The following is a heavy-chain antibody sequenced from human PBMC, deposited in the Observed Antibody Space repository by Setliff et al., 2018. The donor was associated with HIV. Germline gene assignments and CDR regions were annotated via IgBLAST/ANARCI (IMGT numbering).Heavy chain of an antibody. J-gene: IGHJ5*02. Sequence: SETLSLTCTVSGDSINTHYWSWIRQPPGKGLEWIGCISHSGNTNCNPSLNSRVTISLDTSKNQFSLRLTSLTAADTAIYYCARSTVGAGASFPWGRGILVTVS. CDR3: ARSTVGAGASFP. CDR1: GDSINTHY. D-gene: IGHD1-26*01. CDR2: ISHSGNT. V-gene: IGHV4-59*11.